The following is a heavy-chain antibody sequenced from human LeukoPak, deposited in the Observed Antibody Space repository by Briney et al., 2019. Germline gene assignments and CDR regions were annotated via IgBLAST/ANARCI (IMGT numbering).Heavy chain of an antibody. D-gene: IGHD5-24*01. CDR3: ARDGDGYNYSHFDY. CDR2: INHSGST. CDR1: GGSFSGYY. Sequence: MPSETLSLTCAVYGGSFSGYYWSWIRQPPGKGLEWIGEINHSGSTNYNPSPKSRVTISVDTSKNQFSLKLSSVTAADTAVYYCARDGDGYNYSHFDYWGQGTLVTVSS. V-gene: IGHV4-34*01. J-gene: IGHJ4*02.